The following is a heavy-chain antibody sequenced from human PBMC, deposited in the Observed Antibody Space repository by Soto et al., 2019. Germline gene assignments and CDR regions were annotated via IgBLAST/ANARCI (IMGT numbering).Heavy chain of an antibody. CDR1: GASVAGGSYY. V-gene: IGHV4-30-4*01. CDR3: ARDTYSGYDFGL. D-gene: IGHD5-12*01. Sequence: QVQLRESGPGLVKPSQTLSLTCSVSGASVAGGSYYWSWGRQPQGQGLEWIGYIPSRGSTFHNPSLPSRGTISADTPQNQRSLQLTSVTAADTAVYYCARDTYSGYDFGLWAQGTLVTVSS. CDR2: IPSRGST. J-gene: IGHJ5*02.